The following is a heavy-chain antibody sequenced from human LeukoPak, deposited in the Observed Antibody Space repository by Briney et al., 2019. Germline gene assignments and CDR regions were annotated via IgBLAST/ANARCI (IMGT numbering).Heavy chain of an antibody. V-gene: IGHV3-21*01. D-gene: IGHD4-23*01. Sequence: GGSLRLSCAASGFTFSSYSMNWVRQAPGKGLEWVSSISSSSGYIYYADSVKGRFTISRDNAKNSLYLQMNSLRAEDTAVYYCARDKKADYGGNSGYWGQEPWSPSPQ. CDR1: GFTFSSYS. J-gene: IGHJ4*01. CDR3: ARDKKADYGGNSGY. CDR2: ISSSSGYI.